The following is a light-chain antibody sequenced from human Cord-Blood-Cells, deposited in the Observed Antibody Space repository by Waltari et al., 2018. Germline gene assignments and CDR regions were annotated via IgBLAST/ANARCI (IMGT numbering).Light chain of an antibody. V-gene: IGKV1-5*01. J-gene: IGKJ1*01. CDR1: QSISSW. CDR3: QQYNSYSWT. Sequence: DIQMTQSPSTLSASVGDRVTITCRASQSISSWLAWYQQKPGKAPKLLIYDASSLERGVPSRFSGSRSGTEFTLTISSLQPDDFATYYCQQYNSYSWTFGQGTKVEIK. CDR2: DAS.